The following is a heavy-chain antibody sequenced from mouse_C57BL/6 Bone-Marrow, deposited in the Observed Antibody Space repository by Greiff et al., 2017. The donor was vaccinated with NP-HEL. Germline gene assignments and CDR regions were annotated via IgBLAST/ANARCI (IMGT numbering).Heavy chain of an antibody. D-gene: IGHD2-4*01. CDR1: GYAFSSSW. J-gene: IGHJ1*03. CDR3: VLRRNWYFDV. V-gene: IGHV1-82*01. CDR2: IYPGDGDT. Sequence: VQLQESGPELVKPGASVKISCKASGYAFSSSWMNRVKQRPGKGLEWIGRIYPGDGDTNYNGKFKGKATLTADKSSSTAYMQLSSLTSEDSAVYFCVLRRNWYFDVWGTGTTVTVSS.